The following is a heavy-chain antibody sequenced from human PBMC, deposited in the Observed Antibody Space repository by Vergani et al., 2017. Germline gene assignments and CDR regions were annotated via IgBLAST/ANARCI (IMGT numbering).Heavy chain of an antibody. V-gene: IGHV3-30*18. D-gene: IGHD6-19*01. CDR3: AKGDYSSGWYFGVAY. J-gene: IGHJ4*02. Sequence: QVQLVESGGGVVQPGGSLRLSCAASGFTFSSYGMHWVRQSPAKGLEWVAVISYDGSNKYYADSVKGRFTISRDNSKNTLYLQMNSLRAEDTAVYYCAKGDYSSGWYFGVAYWGQGTLVTVSS. CDR2: ISYDGSNK. CDR1: GFTFSSYG.